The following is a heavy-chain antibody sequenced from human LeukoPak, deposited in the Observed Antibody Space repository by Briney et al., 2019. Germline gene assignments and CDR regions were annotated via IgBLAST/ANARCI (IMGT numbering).Heavy chain of an antibody. CDR2: IYHGGST. CDR3: ASPIYGDYTENGFDI. CDR1: GFSISSVYY. D-gene: IGHD4-17*01. V-gene: IGHV4-38-2*02. Sequence: SETLSLTCSVSGFSISSVYYWGWIRQPPGKGLEWIGSIYHGGSTYYNPSLKSRVTILVDTSKNQFSLKLNSVTAADTAVYYCASPIYGDYTENGFDIWGQGTMVTVSS. J-gene: IGHJ3*02.